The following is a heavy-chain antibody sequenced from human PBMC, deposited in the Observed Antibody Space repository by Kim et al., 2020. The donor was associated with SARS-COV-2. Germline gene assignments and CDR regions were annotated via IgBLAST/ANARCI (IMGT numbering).Heavy chain of an antibody. Sequence: GGSLRLSCAASGFTFSSYGMHWVRQAPGKGLEWVAVISYDGSNKYYADSVKGRFTISRDNSKNTLYLQMNRLRAEDTAVYYCAKGPNYDFWSGYHDYWGQGTLVTVSS. J-gene: IGHJ4*02. V-gene: IGHV3-30*18. CDR2: ISYDGSNK. CDR1: GFTFSSYG. CDR3: AKGPNYDFWSGYHDY. D-gene: IGHD3-3*01.